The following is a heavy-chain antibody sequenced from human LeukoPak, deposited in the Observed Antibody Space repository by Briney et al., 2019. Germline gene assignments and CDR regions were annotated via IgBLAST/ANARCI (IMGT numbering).Heavy chain of an antibody. CDR3: ARGYKSGSSSPRYFDL. Sequence: SETLSLTCALSGGSISSGGYSWSWIRQPPGKGLEWIGYIYHSGSTYYNPSLKSRVTISVDRSKNQFSLKLSSVTAADTAVYYCARGYKSGSSSPRYFDLWGRGTLVTVSS. D-gene: IGHD6-6*01. CDR1: GGSISSGGYS. J-gene: IGHJ2*01. V-gene: IGHV4-30-2*01. CDR2: IYHSGST.